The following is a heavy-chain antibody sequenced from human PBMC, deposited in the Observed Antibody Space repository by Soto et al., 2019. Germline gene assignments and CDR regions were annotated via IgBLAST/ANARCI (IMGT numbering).Heavy chain of an antibody. CDR3: AREECSSTSCYGSGHYYYGMDV. CDR1: GGTFSSYA. J-gene: IGHJ6*02. D-gene: IGHD2-2*01. Sequence: QVQLVQSGAEVKKPGSSVKVSCKASGGTFSSYAISWVRQAPGQGLEWMGGIIPIFGTANYAQKFQGRVTITADESTSTAYMELSSLRSEDTAVYYCAREECSSTSCYGSGHYYYGMDVWGQGTTVTVSS. V-gene: IGHV1-69*01. CDR2: IIPIFGTA.